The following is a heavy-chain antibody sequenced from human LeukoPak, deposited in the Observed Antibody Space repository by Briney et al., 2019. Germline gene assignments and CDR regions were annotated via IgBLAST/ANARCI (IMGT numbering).Heavy chain of an antibody. J-gene: IGHJ4*02. CDR2: IYYSGST. D-gene: IGHD3-16*02. CDR3: ARGNYDYVWGSYRREFDY. Sequence: SETLSLTCTVSGGSISSSSYYWGWTRQPPGKGLEWIGSIYYSGSTYYNPSLKSRVTISVDTSKNQFSLKLSSVTAADTAVYYCARGNYDYVWGSYRREFDYWGQGTLVTVSS. V-gene: IGHV4-39*01. CDR1: GGSISSSSYY.